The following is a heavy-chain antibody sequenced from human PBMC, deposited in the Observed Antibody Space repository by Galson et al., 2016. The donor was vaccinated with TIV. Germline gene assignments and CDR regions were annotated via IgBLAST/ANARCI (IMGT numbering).Heavy chain of an antibody. CDR1: GGSISSSTYD. Sequence: ETLSLTCTVSGGSISSSTYDWGWIRQPPGKGLEWIGSIYYSGDTYYNPSLKSRVSISVDTSKNQFSLRLSSVTAADTAVYSCAREYYSSYYRSNWFDPWGQGTLVTVSS. J-gene: IGHJ5*02. V-gene: IGHV4-39*01. D-gene: IGHD6-19*01. CDR3: AREYYSSYYRSNWFDP. CDR2: IYYSGDT.